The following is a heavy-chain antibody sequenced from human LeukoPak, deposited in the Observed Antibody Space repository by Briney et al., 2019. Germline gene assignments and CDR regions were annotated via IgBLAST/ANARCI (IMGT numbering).Heavy chain of an antibody. CDR3: ATARRSTVVTLFDY. CDR2: ISGSGGST. D-gene: IGHD4-23*01. Sequence: PGGSLRLSCVASGFTFSSYAMSWVRHAPGEGLEWVSAISGSGGSTFDADSVKGRFTISRDNSKNTLYLQMNSLRAEDAAVYPCATARRSTVVTLFDYWGQGTLVTVSS. CDR1: GFTFSSYA. J-gene: IGHJ4*02. V-gene: IGHV3-23*01.